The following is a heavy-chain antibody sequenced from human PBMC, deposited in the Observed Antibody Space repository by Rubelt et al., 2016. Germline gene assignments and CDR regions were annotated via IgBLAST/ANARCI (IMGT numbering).Heavy chain of an antibody. V-gene: IGHV1-24*01. CDR2: FDPEAGET. CDR1: GYTLTELS. CDR3: ATRSLWFGEIDRYFDY. J-gene: IGHJ4*02. Sequence: QVKLVQSGAEVKKPGASVKVSCKVSGYTLTELSMHWVRKAPGKGLEWMGGFDPEAGETMYAQKFQGRVTMTEDTSTDTAYMELGSLRSEDTAVYYCATRSLWFGEIDRYFDYWGQGTLVTVSS. D-gene: IGHD3-10*01.